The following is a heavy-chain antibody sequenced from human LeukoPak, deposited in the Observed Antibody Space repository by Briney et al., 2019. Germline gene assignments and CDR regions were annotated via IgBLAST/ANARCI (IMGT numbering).Heavy chain of an antibody. CDR3: ARDMELAYCGGDCYSFDY. J-gene: IGHJ4*02. CDR1: GLTFSDYY. CDR2: FSSSGSTI. Sequence: KPGGSLRLSFAASGLTFSDYYMSWVRQAPGKGLEWVSHFSSSGSTIYYADSVKGRFTISRDNDKNSLYLQMNSLRAEDTAVYYCARDMELAYCGGDCYSFDYCGQGTLVTVSS. V-gene: IGHV3-11*04. D-gene: IGHD2-21*02.